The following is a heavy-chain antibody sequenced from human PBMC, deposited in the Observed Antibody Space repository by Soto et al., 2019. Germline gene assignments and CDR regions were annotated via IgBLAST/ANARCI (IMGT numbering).Heavy chain of an antibody. CDR3: ARSLDYGDYGVLDS. J-gene: IGHJ4*02. CDR1: GGSISSYF. D-gene: IGHD4-17*01. CDR2: IRYSGST. V-gene: IGHV4-59*01. Sequence: SETLSLTCTVSGGSISSYFWSWIRQPPGKGLEWIADIRYSGSTNYNPSLKSRVTISVDTSKNQFSLKLSSVTAADTAVYYCARSLDYGDYGVLDSWGQGTLVTVSS.